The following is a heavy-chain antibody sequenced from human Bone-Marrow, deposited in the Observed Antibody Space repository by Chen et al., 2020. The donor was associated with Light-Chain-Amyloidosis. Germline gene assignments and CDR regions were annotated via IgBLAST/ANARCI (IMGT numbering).Heavy chain of an antibody. CDR3: ARRRDGYNFDY. CDR1: GYTFPNYW. CDR2: IYPDDPDA. D-gene: IGHD5-12*01. Sequence: EVQLEQSGPEVKKPGESLKISCKGSGYTFPNYWIGWVRQMPGKGLEWMGVIYPDDPDASYRPAFEGQVTISADKSIPTAYLQWRSLKASDTAMYYCARRRDGYNFDYWGQGTLVTVSS. J-gene: IGHJ4*02. V-gene: IGHV5-51*01.